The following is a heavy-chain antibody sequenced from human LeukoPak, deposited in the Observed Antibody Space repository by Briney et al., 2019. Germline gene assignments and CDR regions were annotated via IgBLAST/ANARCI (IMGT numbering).Heavy chain of an antibody. D-gene: IGHD3-22*01. Sequence: ASVTVSCKASGGTISSYAISWVRQAPGQGLEWMGRIIPILGIPKYAQKFQGRVTITADKSTSTDYLELSSLRSEDTAVYYCTRDSGDSSGYFDYWGQGTLVTVPS. CDR1: GGTISSYA. CDR3: TRDSGDSSGYFDY. V-gene: IGHV1-69*04. J-gene: IGHJ4*02. CDR2: IIPILGIP.